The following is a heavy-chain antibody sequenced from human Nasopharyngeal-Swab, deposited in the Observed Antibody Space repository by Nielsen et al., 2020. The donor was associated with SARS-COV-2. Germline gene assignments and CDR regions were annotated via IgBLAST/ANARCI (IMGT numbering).Heavy chain of an antibody. CDR3: AKVGGWNDAFDI. D-gene: IGHD1-1*01. CDR2: ISWNSGSI. CDR1: GFTFDDYA. Sequence: GGSLRLSCAASGFTFDDYAMHWVRQAPGKGLEWVSGISWNSGSIGYAGSVKGRFTISRDNAKNSLYLQMNSLRAEDTALYYCAKVGGWNDAFDIWGQGTMVTVSS. J-gene: IGHJ3*02. V-gene: IGHV3-9*01.